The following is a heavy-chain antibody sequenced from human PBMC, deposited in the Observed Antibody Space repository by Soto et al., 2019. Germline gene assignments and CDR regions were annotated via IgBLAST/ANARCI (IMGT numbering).Heavy chain of an antibody. CDR3: ARGGGVGVAGSAAFDM. V-gene: IGHV1-2*02. J-gene: IGHJ3*02. Sequence: QLHLVQSGAVVKKPGASVTVSCSASGYPVTAYYMHWVRQAPGRGLEWVGGINPATGAAKNTQTFQGRVTMTGDTSTSTVLSEVRGLTSEDMAVFYGARGGGVGVAGSAAFDMWGQGTLVTVSS. D-gene: IGHD3-3*01. CDR2: INPATGAA. CDR1: GYPVTAYY.